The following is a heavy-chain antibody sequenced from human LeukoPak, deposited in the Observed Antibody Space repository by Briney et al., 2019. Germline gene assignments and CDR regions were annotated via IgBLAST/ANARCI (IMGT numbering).Heavy chain of an antibody. V-gene: IGHV4-31*03. D-gene: IGHD5-12*01. CDR2: IYYSGST. CDR1: GGSIGSAGYY. J-gene: IGHJ6*02. Sequence: PSETLSLTCTVSGGSIGSAGYYWSWIRQHPGKGLEWIGYIYYSGSTYYNSSLKSRVTISVDTSKNQFSLKLSSVTAADTAVYYCARVAATVDEFPYYYGMDVWGQGTTVTVSS. CDR3: ARVAATVDEFPYYYGMDV.